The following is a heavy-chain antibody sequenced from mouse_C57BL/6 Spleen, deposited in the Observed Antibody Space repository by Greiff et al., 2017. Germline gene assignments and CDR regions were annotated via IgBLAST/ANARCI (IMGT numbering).Heavy chain of an antibody. J-gene: IGHJ2*01. CDR1: GFTFSDYG. D-gene: IGHD2-3*01. Sequence: EVHLVESGGGLVKPGGSLKLSCAASGFTFSDYGMHWVRQAPEKGLEWVAYISSCSSTIYYADTVKGRLTISRDNAKNTLFLQMTSLRSEDTAMYYCARRWLEGFDYWGQGTTLTVSS. V-gene: IGHV5-17*01. CDR3: ARRWLEGFDY. CDR2: ISSCSSTI.